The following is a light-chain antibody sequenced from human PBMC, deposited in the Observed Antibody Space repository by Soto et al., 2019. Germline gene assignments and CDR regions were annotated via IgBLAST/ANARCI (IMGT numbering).Light chain of an antibody. CDR1: RSVATN. V-gene: IGKV3-15*01. Sequence: EKVMTQSPTTLSVYRGERATLXXRASRSVATNVAGYQQTPGQAPRXFIDGASTRATALPPRFSASGSGTEFTLTSSSLQSADSAVYYCQQYNSWTWTFGQGTKVDIK. CDR3: QQYNSWTWT. CDR2: GAS. J-gene: IGKJ1*01.